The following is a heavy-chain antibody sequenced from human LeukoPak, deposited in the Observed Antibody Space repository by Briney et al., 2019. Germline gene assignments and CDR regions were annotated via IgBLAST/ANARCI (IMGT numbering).Heavy chain of an antibody. CDR3: AKDMSSGGIAVAGLGAFDI. J-gene: IGHJ3*02. CDR2: ISWNRGSI. D-gene: IGHD6-19*01. Sequence: GGSLRLSCAASGFTFDDYAMHWVRQAPGKGLEGVSGISWNRGSIGYADSVKGRFTISRDNAKNSLYLQMNSLRAEDTALYYCAKDMSSGGIAVAGLGAFDIWGQGTMVTVSS. V-gene: IGHV3-9*01. CDR1: GFTFDDYA.